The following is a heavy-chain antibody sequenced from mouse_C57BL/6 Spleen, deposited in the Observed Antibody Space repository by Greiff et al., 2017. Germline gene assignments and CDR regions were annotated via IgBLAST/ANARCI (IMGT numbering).Heavy chain of an antibody. V-gene: IGHV1-72*01. CDR3: AKIPYYGSSWFAY. CDR2: IDPKSGGT. Sequence: QVQLQQPGAELVKPGASVKLSCKASGYTFTSYWMHWVKQRPGRGLEWIGRIDPKSGGTKYNEKFKSKATLTVDKPSSTAYMQLSSLTSEDSAVYYCAKIPYYGSSWFAYWGQGTLVTVSA. J-gene: IGHJ3*01. CDR1: GYTFTSYW. D-gene: IGHD1-1*01.